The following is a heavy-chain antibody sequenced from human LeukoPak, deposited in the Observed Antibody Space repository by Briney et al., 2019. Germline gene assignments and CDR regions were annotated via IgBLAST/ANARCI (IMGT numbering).Heavy chain of an antibody. J-gene: IGHJ4*02. V-gene: IGHV3-23*01. CDR2: ISGSGGST. CDR3: AKSSYYDTSGFYREYYFDY. Sequence: GGSLRLSCATSGFTFSSYAMTWVRQAPGKGLEWVSAISGSGGSTYYADSVKGRFTISRDNSKNTLYLQMNSLRAEDTAVYYCAKSSYYDTSGFYREYYFDYWGQGTLVTVSS. CDR1: GFTFSSYA. D-gene: IGHD3-22*01.